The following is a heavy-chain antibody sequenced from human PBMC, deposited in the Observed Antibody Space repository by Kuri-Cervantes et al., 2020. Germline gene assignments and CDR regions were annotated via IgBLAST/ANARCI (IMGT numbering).Heavy chain of an antibody. CDR3: ARDVSGWNGQGY. V-gene: IGHV3-21*01. CDR1: GFTFSSYA. Sequence: GGSLRLSCAASGFTFSSYAMHWVRQAPGKGLEWVSSISSSSSYIYYADSVKGRFAISRDNAKNSLYLQMNSLRAEDTAVYYCARDVSGWNGQGYWGQGTLVTVSS. D-gene: IGHD1-1*01. CDR2: ISSSSSYI. J-gene: IGHJ4*02.